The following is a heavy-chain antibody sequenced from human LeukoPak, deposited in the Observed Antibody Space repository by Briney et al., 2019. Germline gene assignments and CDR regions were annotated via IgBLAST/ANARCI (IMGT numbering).Heavy chain of an antibody. CDR3: ARGGRRTTVTTRGKFDY. Sequence: SETLSLTCTVSGGSISSYYWSWIRQPAGKGLEWIGRIYTSESTNYNPSLKSRVTMSVDTSKNQFSLKLSSVTAADTAVYYCARGGRRTTVTTRGKFDYWGQGTLVTVSP. V-gene: IGHV4-4*07. J-gene: IGHJ4*02. CDR2: IYTSEST. CDR1: GGSISSYY. D-gene: IGHD4-17*01.